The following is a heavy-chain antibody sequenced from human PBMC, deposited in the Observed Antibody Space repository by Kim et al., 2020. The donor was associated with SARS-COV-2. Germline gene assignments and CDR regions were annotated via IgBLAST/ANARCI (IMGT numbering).Heavy chain of an antibody. D-gene: IGHD6-13*01. Sequence: GGSLRLSCAASGFTFSSYGMHWVRQAPGKGLEWVAVISYDGSNKYYADSVKGRFTISRDNSKNTLYLQMNSLRAEDTAVYYCAKMAAAAAGTVVSIDYWGQGTLVTVCS. CDR3: AKMAAAAAGTVVSIDY. J-gene: IGHJ4*02. CDR1: GFTFSSYG. V-gene: IGHV3-30*18. CDR2: ISYDGSNK.